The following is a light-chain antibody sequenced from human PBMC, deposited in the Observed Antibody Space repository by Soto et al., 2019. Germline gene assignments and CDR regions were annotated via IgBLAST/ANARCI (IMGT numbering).Light chain of an antibody. CDR2: KAS. J-gene: IGKJ1*01. V-gene: IGKV1-5*03. CDR3: QQVNNYSWT. Sequence: DIQMTQSPSTLSASVGDRVTITCRASQSISNWLAWYQQKPGKAPKLLIHKASTLESGVPSRFSGSGSGTEFILTISSLQPDDFATYYCQQVNNYSWTFGQGTKVEIK. CDR1: QSISNW.